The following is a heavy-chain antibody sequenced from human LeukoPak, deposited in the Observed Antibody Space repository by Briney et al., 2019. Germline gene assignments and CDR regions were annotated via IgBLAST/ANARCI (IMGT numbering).Heavy chain of an antibody. CDR3: TRGGNWNGDFDY. V-gene: IGHV3-73*01. D-gene: IGHD1-20*01. CDR2: IRSKANSYAT. CDR1: GFTFSGSA. Sequence: GGSLRLSCAASGFTFSGSAMHWVRQASGKGLGSVGRIRSKANSYATAYAASVKGRFTISRDDSKNTAYLQMNSLKTEDTAVYYCTRGGNWNGDFDYWGQGTLVTVSS. J-gene: IGHJ4*02.